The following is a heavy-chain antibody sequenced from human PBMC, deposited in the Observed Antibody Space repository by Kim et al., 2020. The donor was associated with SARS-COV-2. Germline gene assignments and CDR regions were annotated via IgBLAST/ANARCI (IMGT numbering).Heavy chain of an antibody. CDR1: GGSFSGYY. J-gene: IGHJ4*02. V-gene: IGHV4-34*01. CDR2: INHSGST. CDR3: ATGGLDCSGGSCYPKFDY. D-gene: IGHD2-15*01. Sequence: SETLFLTCAVYGGSFSGYYWSWIRQPPGKGLEWIGEINHSGSTNYNPSLKSRVTISVDTSKNQFSLKLSSVTAADTAVYYCATGGLDCSGGSCYPKFDYWGQGTLVTVSS.